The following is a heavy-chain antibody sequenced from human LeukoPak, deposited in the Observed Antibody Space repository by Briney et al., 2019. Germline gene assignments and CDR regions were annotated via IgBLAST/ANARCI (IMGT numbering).Heavy chain of an antibody. D-gene: IGHD3-22*01. CDR2: INPNSGGT. J-gene: IGHJ3*02. CDR3: ARGSGIVVVSAAFDI. V-gene: IGHV1-2*02. CDR1: GYTFTGYY. Sequence: ASVKVSCKASGYTFTGYYTHWVRQAPGQGLEWMGWINPNSGGTNYAQKFQGRVTMTRDTSISTAYMELSRLRSDDTAVYYCARGSGIVVVSAAFDIWGQGTMVTVSS.